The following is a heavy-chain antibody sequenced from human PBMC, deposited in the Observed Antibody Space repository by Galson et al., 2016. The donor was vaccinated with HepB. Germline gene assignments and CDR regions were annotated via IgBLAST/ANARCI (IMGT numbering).Heavy chain of an antibody. J-gene: IGHJ4*02. V-gene: IGHV4-59*01. CDR2: IYYSGTT. CDR1: GGSISSYY. CDR3: ARGRGGSGSPFEH. D-gene: IGHD6-19*01. Sequence: SETLSLTCTVSGGSISSYYWSWIRQPPGKGLEWIAYIYYSGTTNYNPSLKSRVTISVDTFKNQFSLKMNSVTAADTAVYYFARGRGGSGSPFEHWGQGTLVPVSS.